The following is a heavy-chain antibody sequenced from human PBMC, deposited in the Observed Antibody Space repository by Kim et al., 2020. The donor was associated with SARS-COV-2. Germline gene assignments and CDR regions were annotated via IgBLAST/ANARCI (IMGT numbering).Heavy chain of an antibody. V-gene: IGHV3-30*18. D-gene: IGHD3-10*01. CDR3: AKGLGVQENTAGY. J-gene: IGHJ4*02. Sequence: GGSLRLSCAASGFTFSVSGIHWVRQAPGKGLEWVAIFSYDGVNKYYADSVKGRFTISKDNSKNTLYLQMDSLRAEDTAVYYCAKGLGVQENTAGYWGQGTLLTVSS. CDR2: FSYDGVNK. CDR1: GFTFSVSG.